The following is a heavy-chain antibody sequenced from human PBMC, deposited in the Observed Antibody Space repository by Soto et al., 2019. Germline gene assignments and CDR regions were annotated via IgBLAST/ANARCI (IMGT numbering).Heavy chain of an antibody. Sequence: SETLSLTCTVSGGSISSYYWSWIRQPPGKGLEWIGYIYYSGSTNSNPSLKSRVTISVDMSKNQFSLKLSSVTAADTAVYYCARYYDSSGYYGPWGQGTLVTVSS. CDR3: ARYYDSSGYYGP. V-gene: IGHV4-59*01. D-gene: IGHD3-22*01. CDR1: GGSISSYY. CDR2: IYYSGST. J-gene: IGHJ5*02.